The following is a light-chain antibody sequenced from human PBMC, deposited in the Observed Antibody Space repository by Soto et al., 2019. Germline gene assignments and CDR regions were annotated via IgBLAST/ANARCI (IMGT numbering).Light chain of an antibody. CDR2: EVN. CDR3: TSYGGRDNLM. J-gene: IGLJ3*02. CDR1: SSDIGAYNY. V-gene: IGLV2-8*01. Sequence: QSALTQPPSASGSPGQSVTISCTGTSSDIGAYNYVSWFQQHPGEAPKLIISEVNKQPSGVPDRFSGSKSGNTASLTVSGLQAEDEAAYYCTSYGGRDNLMFGGGTKVTVL.